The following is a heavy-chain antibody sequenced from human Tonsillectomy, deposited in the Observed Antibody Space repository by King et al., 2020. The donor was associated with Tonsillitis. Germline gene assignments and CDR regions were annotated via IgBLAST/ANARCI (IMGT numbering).Heavy chain of an antibody. D-gene: IGHD1-26*01. V-gene: IGHV4-38-2*01. CDR1: GYSISSTYY. CDR2: FHASGSP. CDR3: ADSGTDDVFYI. Sequence: QLQESGPGLVKPSETLSLTCAVSGYSISSTYYWGWIRQPPGKGLEWIGSFHASGSPYYNPSLKSRVTILVDTSKNQFSLKLISVTAADTAVYYCADSGTDDVFYIWGQGTMVTVSS. J-gene: IGHJ3*02.